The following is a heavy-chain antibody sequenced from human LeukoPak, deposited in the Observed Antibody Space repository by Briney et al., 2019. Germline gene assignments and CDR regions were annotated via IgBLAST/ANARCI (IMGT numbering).Heavy chain of an antibody. J-gene: IGHJ3*02. CDR2: IYPGDSDT. CDR3: ARHITEGIYDSSGRWGAFDI. V-gene: IGHV5-51*01. CDR1: GYSFTSYW. Sequence: GESLKISCKGSGYSFTSYWIGWVRQMPGKGLEWMGIIYPGDSDTRYSPSFQGQVTISADKSISTAYLQWSSLKASDTAMYYCARHITEGIYDSSGRWGAFDIWGQGTMVTVSS. D-gene: IGHD3-22*01.